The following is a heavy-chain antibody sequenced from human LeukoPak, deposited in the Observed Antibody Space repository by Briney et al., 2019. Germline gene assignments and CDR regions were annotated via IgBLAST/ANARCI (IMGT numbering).Heavy chain of an antibody. CDR1: GDSVSSKNGA. V-gene: IGHV6-1*01. D-gene: IGHD6-19*01. CDR3: ARDLGTSGWYTFDF. Sequence: SQTLSLTCAISGDSVSSKNGAWNWIRQSPSRGLEWLGRTYYRSKWYDEYADTVKGRVTISPDTSKNQFSLHVYSVTPEDTAVYYCARDLGTSGWYTFDFWGQGTLVTVSS. CDR2: TYYRSKWYD. J-gene: IGHJ5*01.